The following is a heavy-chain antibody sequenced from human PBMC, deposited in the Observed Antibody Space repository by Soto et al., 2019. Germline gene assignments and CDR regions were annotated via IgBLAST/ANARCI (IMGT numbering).Heavy chain of an antibody. CDR1: GFTFTNYW. D-gene: IGHD2-15*01. V-gene: IGHV3-74*01. J-gene: IGHJ4*02. Sequence: GGSLRLSCAASGFTFTNYWMHWVRQGPGKGLVWVARVDNDGTSATYADSVKGRFTISRDNAKNTVYLQMKSLRAEDTAVYYCARDCSGSSCYSSGLDYWGQGTLVTVSS. CDR2: VDNDGTSA. CDR3: ARDCSGSSCYSSGLDY.